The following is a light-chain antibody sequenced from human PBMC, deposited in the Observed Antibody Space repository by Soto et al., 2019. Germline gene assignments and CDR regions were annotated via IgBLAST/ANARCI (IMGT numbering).Light chain of an antibody. CDR1: QSITSN. CDR2: AAS. V-gene: IGKV3-15*01. CDR3: QQYNSWPLT. Sequence: EVGVTHCAATLSVSPGERATLSPRASQSITSNLAWYQQKPGQAPRLLIYAASTRATGIPARFSGSGSGTEFTLTISSLQSEDFAVYYCQQYNSWPLTFGGGTKVDIK. J-gene: IGKJ4*01.